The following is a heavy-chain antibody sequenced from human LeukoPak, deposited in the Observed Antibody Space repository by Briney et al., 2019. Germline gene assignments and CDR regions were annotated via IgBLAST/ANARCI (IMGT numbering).Heavy chain of an antibody. CDR3: ATWDAGGGYLGY. Sequence: ASVKVSCKVSGYTLTELSMHWVRQAPGKGLEWMGGFEPEDGETIYAQKFQGRVTMTEDTSTDTAYMELSSLRSEDTAVYYCATWDAGGGYLGYWGQGTLVTVSS. J-gene: IGHJ4*02. V-gene: IGHV1-24*01. CDR2: FEPEDGET. D-gene: IGHD3-16*02. CDR1: GYTLTELS.